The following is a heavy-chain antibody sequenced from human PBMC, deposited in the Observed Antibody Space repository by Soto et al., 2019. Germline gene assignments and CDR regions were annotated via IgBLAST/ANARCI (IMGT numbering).Heavy chain of an antibody. V-gene: IGHV4-31*03. D-gene: IGHD4-17*01. Sequence: QVQLQESGPGLVKTSQTLSLTCTVSGASTGSGGAYWSWIRQDPGKGLEWIGYIYYTGSTYYSPSVKSRASISVDKSNNQLALQLDSATAADTAVYYCARADYGDRGHAFDYWGQGTLVTVSS. CDR3: ARADYGDRGHAFDY. CDR1: GASTGSGGAY. J-gene: IGHJ4*02. CDR2: IYYTGST.